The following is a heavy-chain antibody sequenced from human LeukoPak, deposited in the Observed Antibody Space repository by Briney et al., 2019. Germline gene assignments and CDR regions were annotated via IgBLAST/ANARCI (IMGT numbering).Heavy chain of an antibody. CDR1: GFTFSSYG. D-gene: IGHD6-13*01. CDR2: ISTGGGST. CDR3: ASSIEAAGY. J-gene: IGHJ4*02. Sequence: GGSLRLSCAASGFTFSSYGMSWVRQAPGKGLEWVSAISTGGGSTYYADSVKGRFTISRDNSKNTLYLQMNSLRVEDTAVYYCASSIEAAGYWGQGTLVTVSS. V-gene: IGHV3-23*01.